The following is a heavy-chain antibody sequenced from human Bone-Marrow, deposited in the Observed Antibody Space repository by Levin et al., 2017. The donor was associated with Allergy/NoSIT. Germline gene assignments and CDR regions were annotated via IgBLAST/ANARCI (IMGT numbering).Heavy chain of an antibody. V-gene: IGHV5-51*01. CDR3: ARQRSSAWHSDY. J-gene: IGHJ4*02. CDR2: IYPLGSDT. Sequence: ASVKVSCKGSGYSFSSSWIAWVRQMPGKGLEWMGIIYPLGSDTRYSPSFRGQVTISVDKSINTAYLQWTSLKASDTAVYYCARQRSSAWHSDYWGQGTLVAVSS. D-gene: IGHD6-19*01. CDR1: GYSFSSSW.